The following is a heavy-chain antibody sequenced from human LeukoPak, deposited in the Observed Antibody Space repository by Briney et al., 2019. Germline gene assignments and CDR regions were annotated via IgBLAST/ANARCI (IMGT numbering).Heavy chain of an antibody. D-gene: IGHD6-6*01. CDR3: VRETSSSAHY. CDR1: GGSISSSSYY. J-gene: IGHJ4*02. CDR2: IYYSGST. Sequence: SETLSLTCTVSGGSISSSSYYWGWIRQPPGKGLEWIGSIYYSGSTYYNPSLKSRVTISVDTSKNQFSLKLSSVTAADAAVYYCVRETSSSAHYWGQGTLVTVSS. V-gene: IGHV4-39*07.